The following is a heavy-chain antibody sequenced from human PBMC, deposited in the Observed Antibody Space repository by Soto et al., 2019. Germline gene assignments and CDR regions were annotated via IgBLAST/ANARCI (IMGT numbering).Heavy chain of an antibody. V-gene: IGHV1-18*01. J-gene: IGHJ5*02. CDR2: ISAYNGNT. CDR3: ARGDVYNWFDP. Sequence: ASVKVSCKASGYTFTSYDINWVRQATGQGLEWMGWISAYNGNTNYAQKLQGRVTMTTDTSTSTAYMGLRSLRSDDTAVYYCARGDVYNWFDPWGQGTLVTVSS. CDR1: GYTFTSYD.